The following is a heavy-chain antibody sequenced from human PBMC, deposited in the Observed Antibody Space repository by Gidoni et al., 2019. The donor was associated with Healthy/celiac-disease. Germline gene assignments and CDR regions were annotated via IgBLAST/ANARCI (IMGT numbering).Heavy chain of an antibody. J-gene: IGHJ3*02. D-gene: IGHD1-26*01. Sequence: QVQLVESGGGVVQPGRSLRLSCAASGFTFSSYGMHWVRQAPGKGLEWVAVISYDGSNKYYADSVKGRFTISRDNSKNTLYLQMNSLRAEDTAVYYCAKGGEWEPHIPDAFDIWGQGTMVTVSS. CDR3: AKGGEWEPHIPDAFDI. CDR1: GFTFSSYG. V-gene: IGHV3-30*18. CDR2: ISYDGSNK.